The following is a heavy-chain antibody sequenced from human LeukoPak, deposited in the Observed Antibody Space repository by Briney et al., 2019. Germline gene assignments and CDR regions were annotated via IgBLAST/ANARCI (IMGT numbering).Heavy chain of an antibody. Sequence: GGSLRLSCAASGFTFSSYSMNWVRQAPGEGLEWVSSISSSSSYIYYADSVKGRFTISRDNAKNSLYLQMNSLRAEDTAVYYCARDLATTKFHYWGQGTLVTVSS. CDR2: ISSSSSYI. D-gene: IGHD4-17*01. CDR1: GFTFSSYS. V-gene: IGHV3-21*01. CDR3: ARDLATTKFHY. J-gene: IGHJ4*02.